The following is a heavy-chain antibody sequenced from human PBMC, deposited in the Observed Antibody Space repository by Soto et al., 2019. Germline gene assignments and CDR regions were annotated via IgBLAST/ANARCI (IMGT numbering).Heavy chain of an antibody. J-gene: IGHJ6*02. CDR1: GGSISSGGYY. CDR2: IYYSGST. Sequence: QVQLQESGPGLVKPSQTLSLTCTVSGGSISSGGYYWSWIRQHPGKGLEWIGYIYYSGSTYYNPSMKSRDTISVATSKNQYSLKLSSMTAADTDVYYCARDLRYGDYESYGMDVWGQGTTVTVSS. CDR3: ARDLRYGDYESYGMDV. D-gene: IGHD4-17*01. V-gene: IGHV4-31*03.